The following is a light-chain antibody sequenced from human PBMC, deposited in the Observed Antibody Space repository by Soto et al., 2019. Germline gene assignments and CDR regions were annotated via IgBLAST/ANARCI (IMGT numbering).Light chain of an antibody. CDR2: EVS. CDR1: SSDVGGYKY. Sequence: QSALTQPASVSGSPGQSITISCTGTSSDVGGYKYVSWYQQYPDKAPKLMIYEVSNRPSGVSNRFSGSKSGNTASLTISGLQAEDEADYYCSSYTNRFTLVFGGGTKVTVL. CDR3: SSYTNRFTLV. V-gene: IGLV2-14*01. J-gene: IGLJ3*02.